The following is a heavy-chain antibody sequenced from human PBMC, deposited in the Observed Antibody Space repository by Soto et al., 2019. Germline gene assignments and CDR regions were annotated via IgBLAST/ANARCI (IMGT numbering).Heavy chain of an antibody. V-gene: IGHV1-46*01. CDR2: INPSGGST. J-gene: IGHJ3*02. CDR3: ARETYCGGDCYSYDAFDI. Sequence: AASVKVSCKASGYTFTRYYMHWVRHAPGQGLEWMGIINPSGGSTSFAQKFQGRVTMTRDTSTSTVYMELSSLRSEDTAVYYFARETYCGGDCYSYDAFDIWGQGTMVTVSS. CDR1: GYTFTRYY. D-gene: IGHD2-21*02.